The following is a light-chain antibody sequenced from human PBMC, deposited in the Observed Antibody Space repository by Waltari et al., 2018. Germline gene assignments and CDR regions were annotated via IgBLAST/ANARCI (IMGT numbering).Light chain of an antibody. Sequence: DIQMPQSPCSLSVSVGERVTITCRASESVNNYLNWYQQKPGKAPNLLIYKASTLQIGVPSRFSGSGSGTDYTFTISSLQSEDVATYYCQHGYGIPYSFGQGTKVEIK. J-gene: IGKJ2*03. CDR1: ESVNNY. V-gene: IGKV1-39*01. CDR3: QHGYGIPYS. CDR2: KAS.